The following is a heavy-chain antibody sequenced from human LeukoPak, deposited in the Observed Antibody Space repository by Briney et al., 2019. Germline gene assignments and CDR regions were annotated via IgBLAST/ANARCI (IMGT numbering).Heavy chain of an antibody. V-gene: IGHV4-39*07. CDR1: SGSISTSNYY. J-gene: IGHJ5*02. CDR2: IFYSGST. Sequence: SETLSLTCTGSSGSISTSNYYWGWVRQPPGKALEWIGNIFYSGSTYYSPSLKSRVTISVDTSKNQFSLKLTSVTASDTAVYYCARLPDPWGQGTLLTVSS. CDR3: ARLPDP.